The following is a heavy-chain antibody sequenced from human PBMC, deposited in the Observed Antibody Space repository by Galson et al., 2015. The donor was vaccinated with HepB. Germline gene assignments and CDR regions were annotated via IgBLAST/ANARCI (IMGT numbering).Heavy chain of an antibody. D-gene: IGHD3-16*01. Sequence: SLRLSCAASGFTFSSYGMHWVRQAPGKGLEWVAVISYISSSGIIIKYADSVKGRFTIARDNTKKSLYLQMNNLTAEDTAVYYCASFGGILWFRELSWFDPWGQGTLVTVSS. CDR1: GFTFSSYG. CDR3: ASFGGILWFRELSWFDP. CDR2: ISSSGIII. J-gene: IGHJ5*02. V-gene: IGHV3-48*04.